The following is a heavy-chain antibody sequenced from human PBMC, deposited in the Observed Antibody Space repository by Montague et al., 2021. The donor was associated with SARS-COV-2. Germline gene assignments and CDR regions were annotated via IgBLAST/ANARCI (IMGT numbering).Heavy chain of an antibody. CDR2: TNYRSKWTS. J-gene: IGHJ4*02. D-gene: IGHD4-17*01. Sequence: CAISGDSVWINTAARNWIRQSPSGRPEWLGRTNYRSKWTSDYATSVEGRISIDPDTSKNQFLLHLRSVTPEDTGVYYCVRDTGSAQAGFDAWGQGTLVTVSS. V-gene: IGHV6-1*01. CDR3: VRDTGSAQAGFDA. CDR1: GDSVWINTAA.